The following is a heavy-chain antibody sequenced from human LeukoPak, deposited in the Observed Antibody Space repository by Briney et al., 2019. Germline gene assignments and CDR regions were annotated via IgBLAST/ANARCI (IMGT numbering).Heavy chain of an antibody. CDR1: GYTFTSYA. Sequence: ASVKVSCKASGYTFTSYAMHWVRQAPGQRLEWMGWINAGNGNTKYSQKFQGRVTITRDTSASTAYMELSSLRSEDTAVYYCAREHTYCGGDCYSHFDYWGQGTLVTVSS. V-gene: IGHV1-3*01. CDR2: INAGNGNT. CDR3: AREHTYCGGDCYSHFDY. D-gene: IGHD2-21*02. J-gene: IGHJ4*02.